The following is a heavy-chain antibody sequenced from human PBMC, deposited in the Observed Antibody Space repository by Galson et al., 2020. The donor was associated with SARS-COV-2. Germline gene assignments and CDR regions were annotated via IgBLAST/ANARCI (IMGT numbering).Heavy chain of an antibody. CDR2: ISDSSGNT. Sequence: GGSLRLSCAASGFTYSSYAMSWVRQAPGKGLEWVSLISDSSGNTFYADSVKGRFTISRDNSKNTVYLQMNSLRAEDTAVYYCAKGSSVGSTGRTFVDYWGQGTLVTVSS. J-gene: IGHJ4*02. V-gene: IGHV3-23*01. D-gene: IGHD2-15*01. CDR1: GFTYSSYA. CDR3: AKGSSVGSTGRTFVDY.